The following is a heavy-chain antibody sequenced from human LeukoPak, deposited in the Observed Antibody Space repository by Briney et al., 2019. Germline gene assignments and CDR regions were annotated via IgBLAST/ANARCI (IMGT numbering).Heavy chain of an antibody. CDR1: GGSISSSSYY. J-gene: IGHJ6*03. D-gene: IGHD1-26*01. CDR3: ARESGSYYYYYMDV. V-gene: IGHV4-39*07. CDR2: IYYSGST. Sequence: TSETLSLTCTVSGGSISSSSYYWGWIPQPPGKGLECIGSIYYSGSTYYNPSLKSRVTISVDTSKNQFSLKLSSVTAADTAVYYCARESGSYYYYYMDVWGKGTTVTVSS.